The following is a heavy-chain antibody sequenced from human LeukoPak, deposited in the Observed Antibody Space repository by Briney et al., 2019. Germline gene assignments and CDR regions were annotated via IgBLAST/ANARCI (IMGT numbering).Heavy chain of an antibody. CDR2: INPSGGST. Sequence: ASVKVSCRASGYTFTSYYMHWVRQAPGQGLEWMGIINPSGGSTSYAQKFQGRVTMTRDMSTSTVYMELSSLRSEDTAVYYCARDLMGAYNWFDPWGQGTLVTVSS. CDR1: GYTFTSYY. D-gene: IGHD1-26*01. V-gene: IGHV1-46*01. CDR3: ARDLMGAYNWFDP. J-gene: IGHJ5*02.